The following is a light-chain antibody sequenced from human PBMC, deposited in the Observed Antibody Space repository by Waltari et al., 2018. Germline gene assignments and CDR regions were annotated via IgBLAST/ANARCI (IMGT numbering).Light chain of an antibody. V-gene: IGKV4-1*01. Sequence: DIVMTQSPDSLAVSLGERATINCKSSQSVLYNSNNRNYLAWYQQKPGQPPKLLIYWAPTRESGVPDRFDGSGSGTDFTLTITSLQAEDVAVYYCQQYYSRPLTFGGGTKVEIK. CDR2: WAP. J-gene: IGKJ4*01. CDR1: QSVLYNSNNRNY. CDR3: QQYYSRPLT.